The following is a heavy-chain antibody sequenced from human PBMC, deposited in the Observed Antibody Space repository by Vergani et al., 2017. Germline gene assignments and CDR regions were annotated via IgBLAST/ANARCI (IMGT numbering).Heavy chain of an antibody. V-gene: IGHV3-21*01. Sequence: VQLVESGGGLVKPGGSLRLSCAASGFTFSSYSMNWVRQAPGKGLEWVASISSSSSYIYYADSVKGRFTISRDNAKNSLYLQMNSLRAEDTAVYYCARDRELLFDYWGQGTLVTVSS. CDR3: ARDRELLFDY. D-gene: IGHD1-26*01. J-gene: IGHJ4*02. CDR1: GFTFSSYS. CDR2: ISSSSSYI.